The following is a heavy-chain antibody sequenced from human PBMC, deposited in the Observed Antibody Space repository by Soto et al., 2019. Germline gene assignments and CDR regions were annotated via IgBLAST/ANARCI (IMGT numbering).Heavy chain of an antibody. D-gene: IGHD6-19*01. Sequence: GGSLRLSCEASGFNFGAYAMSWVRQAPGKGLEWVSGISGSSSGTYYTDSVKGRFTISRDNSKNTVYLQMNSLRGEDTAVYYCAKDRSENFWVYYYAMDIWGQGTAVTVSS. V-gene: IGHV3-23*01. CDR2: ISGSSSGT. CDR1: GFNFGAYA. J-gene: IGHJ6*02. CDR3: AKDRSENFWVYYYAMDI.